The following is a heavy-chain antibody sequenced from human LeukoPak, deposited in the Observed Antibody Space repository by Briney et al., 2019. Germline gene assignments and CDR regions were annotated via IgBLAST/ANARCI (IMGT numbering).Heavy chain of an antibody. CDR3: ARTRGVPYGDYLNDY. V-gene: IGHV4-61*02. Sequence: PSETLSLTCIVSGGSIHSGSYYWSWIRQPAGKGLEWIGRIQTSGSTNYNPSLKSRVTISVDTSKNQFSLKLSSVTAADTAVYYCARTRGVPYGDYLNDYWGQGTLVTVSS. J-gene: IGHJ4*02. CDR2: IQTSGST. D-gene: IGHD4-17*01. CDR1: GGSIHSGSYY.